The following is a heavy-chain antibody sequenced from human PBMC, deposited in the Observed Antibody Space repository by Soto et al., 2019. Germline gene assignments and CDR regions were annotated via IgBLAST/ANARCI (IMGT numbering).Heavy chain of an antibody. V-gene: IGHV1-69*12. Sequence: QVQLVQSGAEVKKPGSSVKVSCKASGGTFSSYAISWVRQAPGQGLEWMGGIIPIFGTANYAQKFQGRVTIXXDXSXXTAYMELSSLRSEDTAVYYCARDSKWLQFRGYFDYWGQGTLVTVSS. CDR3: ARDSKWLQFRGYFDY. J-gene: IGHJ4*02. CDR2: IIPIFGTA. CDR1: GGTFSSYA. D-gene: IGHD2-8*01.